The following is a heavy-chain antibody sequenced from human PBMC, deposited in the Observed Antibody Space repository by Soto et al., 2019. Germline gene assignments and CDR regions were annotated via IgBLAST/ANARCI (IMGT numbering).Heavy chain of an antibody. CDR1: GFPFNTFG. CDR2: IWPDGSNK. D-gene: IGHD2-15*01. Sequence: QVQLVESGGGVVQPGMSLRLSCAASGFPFNTFGMHWVRQPPGKGLEWVVVIWPDGSNKYYADSVKGRFTVSRDNSKNTVDLQMNSLRAEDTALYYCARDPYCSDGSCFGFDYWGQATLVTVSS. J-gene: IGHJ4*02. CDR3: ARDPYCSDGSCFGFDY. V-gene: IGHV3-33*01.